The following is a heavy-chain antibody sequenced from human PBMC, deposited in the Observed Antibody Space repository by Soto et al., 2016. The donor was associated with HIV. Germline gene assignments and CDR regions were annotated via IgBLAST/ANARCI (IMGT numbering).Heavy chain of an antibody. CDR3: ARYCYGGNCLFDY. CDR2: INPNTGGT. CDR1: GYSFTDYN. J-gene: IGHJ4*02. V-gene: IGHV1-2*02. Sequence: QVQLEQSGAELKKPGASVKVSCKASGYSFTDYNLHWVRQAPGRGLEWMGWINPNTGGTDNDQKFQGRVTMTTDTSASTAYMELSSLRSDDTAVYYCARYCYGGNCLFDYWGQGALVTVSS. D-gene: IGHD2-15*01.